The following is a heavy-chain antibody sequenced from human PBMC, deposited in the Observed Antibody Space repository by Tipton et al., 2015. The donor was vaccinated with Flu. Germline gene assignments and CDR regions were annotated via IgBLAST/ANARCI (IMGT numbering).Heavy chain of an antibody. D-gene: IGHD4-11*01. J-gene: IGHJ4*02. CDR1: GGSISSYY. CDR3: ARMTTALNFDY. Sequence: LRLSCTVSGGSISSYYWSWIRQPPGKGLEWIGYIYYSGSTNYSPSLKSRVTISVDTSKNQFSLKLSSVTAADTAVYYCARMTTALNFDYWGQGTLVTVSS. V-gene: IGHV4-59*01. CDR2: IYYSGST.